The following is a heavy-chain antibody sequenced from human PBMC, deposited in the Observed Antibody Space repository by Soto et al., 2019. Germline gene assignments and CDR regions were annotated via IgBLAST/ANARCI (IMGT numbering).Heavy chain of an antibody. CDR1: CCSGTNLVHY. Sequence: SVTRRVTLTVSCCSGTNLVHYWRCIRTPPGKGLEWIGDIYYSGSTNYNPSLKSRVTISLDTSKNQFSLKMSSVTAADTAVYYCARDLLRYYDSSGYNYRWFDPWGQGTLVTVSS. D-gene: IGHD3-22*01. CDR2: IYYSGST. V-gene: IGHV4-61*08. CDR3: ARDLLRYYDSSGYNYRWFDP. J-gene: IGHJ5*02.